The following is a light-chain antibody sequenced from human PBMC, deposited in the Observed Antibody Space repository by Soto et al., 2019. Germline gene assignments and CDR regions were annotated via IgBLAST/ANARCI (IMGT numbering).Light chain of an antibody. CDR3: QQYCSSPTT. V-gene: IGKV3-20*01. J-gene: IGKJ1*01. Sequence: EIVLTQSPGTLSLSPGERATLSCRASQSVTSNYLAWYQQKPGQAPRLVIFGASIRDTGIPDRISGSGSGTDFTLTISRLEPEAFAVYHCQQYCSSPTTFGQGTKVEIK. CDR1: QSVTSNY. CDR2: GAS.